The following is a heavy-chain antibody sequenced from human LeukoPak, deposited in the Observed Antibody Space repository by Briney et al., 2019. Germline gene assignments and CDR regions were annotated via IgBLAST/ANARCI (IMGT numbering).Heavy chain of an antibody. CDR1: GGTFSSYT. J-gene: IGHJ4*02. V-gene: IGHV1-69*04. Sequence: ASVKVSCKASGGTFSSYTISWVRQAPGQGLEWMGRIIPILGIANYAQKFQGRVTITADKSTSTAYMELSSLRSEDTAVYYCARDGGGYGSGNYLYYFDYWGQGTLVTVSS. CDR2: IIPILGIA. CDR3: ARDGGGYGSGNYLYYFDY. D-gene: IGHD3-10*01.